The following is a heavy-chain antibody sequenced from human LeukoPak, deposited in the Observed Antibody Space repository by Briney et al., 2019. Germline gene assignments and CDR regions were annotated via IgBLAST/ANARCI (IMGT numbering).Heavy chain of an antibody. Sequence: GGSLRLSCAASGFTFSSYGMQWVRQAPGKGLEWVAVIWYDGSNKYHADSVKGRFTISRDNSRNTLYLQMDSLRAEDTAVYYCARWGSSSLDYWGEGTLVTVS. CDR1: GFTFSSYG. CDR3: ARWGSSSLDY. V-gene: IGHV3-33*08. CDR2: IWYDGSNK. D-gene: IGHD6-6*01. J-gene: IGHJ4*02.